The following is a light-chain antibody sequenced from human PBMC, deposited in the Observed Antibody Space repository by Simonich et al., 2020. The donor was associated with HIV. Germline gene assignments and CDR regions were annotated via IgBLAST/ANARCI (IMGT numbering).Light chain of an antibody. J-gene: IGKJ2*01. V-gene: IGKV3-15*01. CDR3: QQRSNWPPYT. CDR2: GAS. CDR1: HSVSSN. Sequence: EIVMTQSPATLSVSPVERATLSCRASHSVSSNLAWYQQKPGQAPRLLIYGASTRATGIPARFIGSGSGTDFTLTISSLEPEDFAVYYCQQRSNWPPYTFGQGTKLEIK.